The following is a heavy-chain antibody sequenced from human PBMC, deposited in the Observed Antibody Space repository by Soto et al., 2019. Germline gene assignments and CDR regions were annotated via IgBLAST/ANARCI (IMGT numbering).Heavy chain of an antibody. CDR2: ISAYNGNT. Sequence: QVQLVQSGAEVKKPGASVKVSCKTSGYTFTSYAISWVRQAPGQGLEWMGWISAYNGNTKYAQKLQGRVTMTTDTSTSTAYMDLRSLRSYDTAVYSGARDHGGGITFEWGQGTQVTVSS. J-gene: IGHJ4*02. CDR1: GYTFTSYA. CDR3: ARDHGGGITFE. V-gene: IGHV1-18*01. D-gene: IGHD3-16*01.